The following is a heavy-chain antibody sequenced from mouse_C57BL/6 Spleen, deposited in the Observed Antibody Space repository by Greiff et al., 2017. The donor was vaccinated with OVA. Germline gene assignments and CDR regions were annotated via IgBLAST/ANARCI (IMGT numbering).Heavy chain of an antibody. Sequence: VQLQQSGAELVRPGSSVKLSCKASGYTFTSYWMDWVKQRPGQGLEWIGNIYPSDSETHYNQKFKDKATLTVDKSSSTAYMQLSSLTSEDSAVYYCARGGSYYAMDYWGQGTSVTVSS. CDR3: ARGGSYYAMDY. D-gene: IGHD1-1*01. V-gene: IGHV1-61*01. CDR1: GYTFTSYW. J-gene: IGHJ4*01. CDR2: IYPSDSET.